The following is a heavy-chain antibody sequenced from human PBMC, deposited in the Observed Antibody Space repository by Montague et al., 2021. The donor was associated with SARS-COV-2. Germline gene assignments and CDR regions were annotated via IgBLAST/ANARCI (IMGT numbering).Heavy chain of an antibody. CDR2: INHRGTS. Sequence: SESLSLTCAVYGGSFSDYYWSWIRQPPGKGLEWIGEINHRGTSNYNPSLKSRVSISVDTSKNQFSLYLGSVTAADTAVYYCARGRQHFNMIVVVMTGGEYYFDYWAQGTLVTVPS. CDR1: GGSFSDYY. D-gene: IGHD3-22*01. V-gene: IGHV4-34*01. CDR3: ARGRQHFNMIVVVMTGGEYYFDY. J-gene: IGHJ4*02.